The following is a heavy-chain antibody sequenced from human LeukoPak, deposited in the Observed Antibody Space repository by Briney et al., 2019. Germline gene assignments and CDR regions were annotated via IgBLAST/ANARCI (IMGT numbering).Heavy chain of an antibody. CDR3: ARDAGYVRFDF. V-gene: IGHV3-64*01. Sequence: GGSLRLSCAASGFTFSTYTMHWVRQAPGKGQEYVSSISGNGGSREYANSVKGRFTISRDNSRNTLYLQMGSLRAEDMAVYYCARDAGYVRFDFWGQGTLATVSS. CDR1: GFTFSTYT. CDR2: ISGNGGSR. D-gene: IGHD5-18*01. J-gene: IGHJ4*02.